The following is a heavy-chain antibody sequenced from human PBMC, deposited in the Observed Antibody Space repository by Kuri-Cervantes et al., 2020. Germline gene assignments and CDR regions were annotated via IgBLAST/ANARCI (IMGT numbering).Heavy chain of an antibody. V-gene: IGHV1-3*01. J-gene: IGHJ4*02. CDR3: ARDFTVKTGIDY. D-gene: IGHD1-14*01. Sequence: ASVKVSCKASGYTFTWYAIHWVRQAPGQRPEWMGWINAGNGDTKYSQKFHDRVTITRDTSASTAYMELSSLRSEDTAVYYCARDFTVKTGIDYWGQGTLVTVSS. CDR2: INAGNGDT. CDR1: GYTFTWYA.